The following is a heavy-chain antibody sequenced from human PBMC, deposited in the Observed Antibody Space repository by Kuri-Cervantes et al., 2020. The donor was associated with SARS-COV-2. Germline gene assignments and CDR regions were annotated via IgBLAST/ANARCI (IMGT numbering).Heavy chain of an antibody. D-gene: IGHD2-15*01. CDR1: GFTFSSSW. V-gene: IGHV3-52*02. Sequence: GESLKISCAASGFTFSSSWMHWVCQAPEKGQEWVADIKCDGSEKYYVDSVKGRLTISRDNAKNSLYLQVNSLRAEDMTVYYCARAFVVVVAAWRTGMDVWGQGTTVTVSS. CDR2: IKCDGSEK. CDR3: ARAFVVVVAAWRTGMDV. J-gene: IGHJ6*02.